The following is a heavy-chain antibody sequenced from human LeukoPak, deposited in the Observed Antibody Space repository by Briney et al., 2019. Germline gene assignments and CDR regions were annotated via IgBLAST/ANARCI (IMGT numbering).Heavy chain of an antibody. CDR2: IYTSGST. V-gene: IGHV4-4*07. CDR3: ARVQYYDSEAFDI. J-gene: IGHJ3*02. D-gene: IGHD3-22*01. Sequence: WXXQPAGKGXEWIGRIYTSGSTNYNPSLKSRVTMSVDTSKNQFSLKLSSVTVADTAVYYCARVQYYDSEAFDIWGQGAMVTVSS.